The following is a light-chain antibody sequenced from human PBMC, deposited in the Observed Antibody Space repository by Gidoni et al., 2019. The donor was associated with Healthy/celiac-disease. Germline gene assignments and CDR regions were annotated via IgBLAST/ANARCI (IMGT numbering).Light chain of an antibody. CDR2: SNT. V-gene: IGLV1-44*01. CDR3: AAWDDSLNAPWV. Sequence: QSVLTQPPSASGTPGQRVTISCSGSSSNIGSNTVNWYQQPPGTAPKLLIYSNTQRPSGVPDRFSCSKSGTSASLAISGLQSEDEADYYCAAWDDSLNAPWVFGGGTKLTVL. J-gene: IGLJ3*02. CDR1: SSNIGSNT.